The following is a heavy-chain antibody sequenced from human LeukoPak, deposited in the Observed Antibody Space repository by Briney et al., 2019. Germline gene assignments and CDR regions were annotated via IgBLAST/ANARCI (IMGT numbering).Heavy chain of an antibody. V-gene: IGHV4-59*08. CDR2: IYGSGRS. J-gene: IGHJ4*02. Sequence: PSETLSLTCTVSGGSISSYYWTWIRQPPGQALEWIGYIYGSGRSNYNPSLKSRVTMSVDTSKNQFSLKLSSVTAADTAVYFCARHGIRVVPASMFDFWGQGILVTVSS. CDR1: GGSISSYY. D-gene: IGHD2-2*01. CDR3: ARHGIRVVPASMFDF.